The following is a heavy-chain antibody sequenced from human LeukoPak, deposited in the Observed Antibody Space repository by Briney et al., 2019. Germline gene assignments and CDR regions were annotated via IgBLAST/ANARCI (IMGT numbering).Heavy chain of an antibody. CDR1: GFTFSSYE. CDR2: ISSSGSTI. D-gene: IGHD3-10*02. Sequence: GGSLRLSCAASGFTFSSYEMNWVRQAPGKGLEWVSYISSSGSTIYYADSVKSRFTISRDNAKNSLYLQMNSLRAEDTAVYYCAELGITMIGGVWGKGTTVTISS. J-gene: IGHJ6*04. V-gene: IGHV3-48*03. CDR3: AELGITMIGGV.